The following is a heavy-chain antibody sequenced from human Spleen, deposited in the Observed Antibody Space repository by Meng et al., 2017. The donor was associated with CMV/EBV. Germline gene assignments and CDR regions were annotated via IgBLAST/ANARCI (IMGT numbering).Heavy chain of an antibody. D-gene: IGHD4-17*01. Sequence: KASGGTFSSSSLMWVRQAPGQGLEWMGGITPAFETADYAQKFRDRVTITTDDSATTAYMEMSSLGSDDTAMYYCARSHTNDYGDFGYWGQGTLVTVSS. V-gene: IGHV1-69*05. J-gene: IGHJ4*02. CDR3: ARSHTNDYGDFGY. CDR1: GGTFSSSS. CDR2: ITPAFETA.